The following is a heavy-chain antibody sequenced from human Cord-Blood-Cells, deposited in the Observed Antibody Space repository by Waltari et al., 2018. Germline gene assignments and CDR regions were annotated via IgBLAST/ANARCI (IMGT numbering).Heavy chain of an antibody. V-gene: IGHV3-30*18. CDR1: GFTFSSYG. Sequence: QVQLVESGGGVVQPGRSLRLSCAASGFTFSSYGIHWVRQAPGKGLEWVAVIWYDGSNKYYADSVKGRFTISRDNSKNTLYLQMNSLRAEDTAMYYCAKEVVRGSYYDYWGQGTLVTVSS. D-gene: IGHD3-10*01. CDR2: IWYDGSNK. J-gene: IGHJ4*02. CDR3: AKEVVRGSYYDY.